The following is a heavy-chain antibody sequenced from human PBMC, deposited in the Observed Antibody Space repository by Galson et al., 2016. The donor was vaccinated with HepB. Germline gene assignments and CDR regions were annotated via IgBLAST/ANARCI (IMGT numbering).Heavy chain of an antibody. J-gene: IGHJ6*03. CDR3: TGSGGYSGYAFYYYYYYYMDV. CDR1: GFTFSNAW. CDR2: IKSKTDGGTT. Sequence: SLRLSCAASGFTFSNAWMSWVRQAPGKGLEWVGRIKSKTDGGTTDYAAPVKGRFTIPRDDSKNILYLQMNSLKTEDTAVYYCTGSGGYSGYAFYYYYYYYMDVWGKGTTVTVSS. D-gene: IGHD5-12*01. V-gene: IGHV3-15*01.